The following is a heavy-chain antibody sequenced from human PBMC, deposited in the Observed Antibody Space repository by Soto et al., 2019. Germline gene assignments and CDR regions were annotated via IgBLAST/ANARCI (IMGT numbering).Heavy chain of an antibody. CDR3: ARDPGFGFGYSYASAMDV. Sequence: QVQLVQSGAEVKKPGASVKVSCKASGYTFSNYGISWVRQGPGQGLEWMGWISGYNVNTHYEEKVQDRIKMTTDTSTSTTYLELRSLRSDDTAVYFCARDPGFGFGYSYASAMDVWGQGTTVTVSS. J-gene: IGHJ6*02. CDR2: ISGYNVNT. V-gene: IGHV1-18*01. D-gene: IGHD5-18*01. CDR1: GYTFSNYG.